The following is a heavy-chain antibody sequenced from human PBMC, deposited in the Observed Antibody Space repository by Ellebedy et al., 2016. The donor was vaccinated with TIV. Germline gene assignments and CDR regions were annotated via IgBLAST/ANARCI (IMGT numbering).Heavy chain of an antibody. Sequence: SETLSLTCTVSGGSISSYYWSWIRQPPGKGLEWIGYIYYSGSTNYNPSLKSRVTISVDTSKNQFSLKLSSVTAADTAVYYCVRVAVAGRRWFDPWGQGTLVTVSS. D-gene: IGHD6-19*01. J-gene: IGHJ5*02. CDR3: VRVAVAGRRWFDP. CDR2: IYYSGST. CDR1: GGSISSYY. V-gene: IGHV4-59*01.